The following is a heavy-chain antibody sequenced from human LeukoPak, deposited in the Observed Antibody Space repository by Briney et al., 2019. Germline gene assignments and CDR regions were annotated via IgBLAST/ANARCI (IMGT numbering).Heavy chain of an antibody. CDR2: ICYSGST. V-gene: IGHV4-59*01. CDR3: ARDCCGSSHFYYYYMDV. D-gene: IGHD6-13*01. Sequence: NSSETLSLTCSVSGGSISCYYWSWIRQPPGKGLEGSGHICYSGSTNYNPSLKSRVTISVDTSKNQFSLKLRSVTAAATAVYYCARDCCGSSHFYYYYMDVWGKGTPVTVSS. CDR1: GGSISCYY. J-gene: IGHJ6*03.